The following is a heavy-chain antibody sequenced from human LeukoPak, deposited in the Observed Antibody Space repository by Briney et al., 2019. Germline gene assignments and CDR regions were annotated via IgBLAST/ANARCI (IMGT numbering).Heavy chain of an antibody. D-gene: IGHD3-22*01. V-gene: IGHV3-21*01. CDR3: ARAPSGYSGVFDY. Sequence: GGSLRLSCAASGFTFSSYSMNWVRQAPGKGLEWVSSISSSSSYIYYADSVKGRFTISRDNAKNSLYLQMNSLRAEDTAVYYCARAPSGYSGVFDYWGQGTLVTVSS. CDR1: GFTFSSYS. J-gene: IGHJ4*02. CDR2: ISSSSSYI.